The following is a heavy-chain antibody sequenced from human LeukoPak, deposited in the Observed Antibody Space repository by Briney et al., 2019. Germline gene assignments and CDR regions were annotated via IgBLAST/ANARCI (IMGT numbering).Heavy chain of an antibody. CDR1: GFTFSTYE. CDR2: ISSSGSSI. Sequence: GGSLRLSCAAPGFTFSTYEMNWLRQAPGKGLEWVSYISSSGSSIYYADSVKGRFTISRDNAKNSLYLHMNSLRAEDTAVYYCARGLGFCNGVSCYRYYFDYWGQGALVTVSP. V-gene: IGHV3-48*03. D-gene: IGHD2-15*01. J-gene: IGHJ4*02. CDR3: ARGLGFCNGVSCYRYYFDY.